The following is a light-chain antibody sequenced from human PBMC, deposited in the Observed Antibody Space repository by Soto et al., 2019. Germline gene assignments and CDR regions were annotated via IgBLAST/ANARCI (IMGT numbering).Light chain of an antibody. CDR3: QQYGISLYT. V-gene: IGKV3-20*01. Sequence: EIVLTQSPGTLSLSPGESATLSCRASQSVSSSYLAWYQQKPGQAPRLLIYGASSRATGIPDRFSGSGSGTDFTLTISRLEPEDFAVYYCQQYGISLYTFGQGTKLEIK. CDR2: GAS. J-gene: IGKJ2*01. CDR1: QSVSSSY.